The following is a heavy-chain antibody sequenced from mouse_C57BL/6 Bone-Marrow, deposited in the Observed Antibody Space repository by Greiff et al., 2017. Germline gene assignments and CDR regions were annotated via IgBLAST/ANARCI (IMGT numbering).Heavy chain of an antibody. CDR3: ARHDWDVRAMDY. CDR1: EYEFPSHD. CDR2: INSDGGST. V-gene: IGHV5-2*01. D-gene: IGHD4-1*01. J-gene: IGHJ4*01. Sequence: EVQLVESGGGLVQPGASLKLSCESNEYEFPSHDMSWVRKTPEKRLELVAAINSDGGSTYYPDTMERRFIISRDNTKKALYLQMSRLRSEDTALYYCARHDWDVRAMDYWGQGTSVTVSS.